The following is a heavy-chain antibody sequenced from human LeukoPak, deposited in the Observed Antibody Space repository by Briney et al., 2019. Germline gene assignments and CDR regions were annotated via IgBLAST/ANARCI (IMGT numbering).Heavy chain of an antibody. CDR3: ARGGKSRSSGWYNY. D-gene: IGHD6-19*01. CDR1: GGSISSYY. CDR2: IYTSGST. V-gene: IGHV4-4*07. J-gene: IGHJ4*02. Sequence: SETLSLTCTVSGGSISSYYWSWIRQPAGKGLEWIGRIYTSGSTNYNPSLKSRVTISVDTSKNQFSLKLSSVTAADTAVYYCARGGKSRSSGWYNYWGQGTLVTVSS.